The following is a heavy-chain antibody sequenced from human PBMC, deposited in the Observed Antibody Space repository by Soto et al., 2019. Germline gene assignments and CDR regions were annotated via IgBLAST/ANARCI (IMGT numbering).Heavy chain of an antibody. CDR3: AKHTVSYFTYYMDV. J-gene: IGHJ6*03. CDR2: INWNGGST. D-gene: IGHD2-2*02. CDR1: GFTFDDYG. Sequence: LRLSCTASGFTFDDYGMSWVRQAPGKGLEWVSGINWNGGSTRYADSVKGRFTISRDNAKNSLYLQMNSLRAEDTAFYFCAKHTVSYFTYYMDVWGEGTTVTVSS. V-gene: IGHV3-20*04.